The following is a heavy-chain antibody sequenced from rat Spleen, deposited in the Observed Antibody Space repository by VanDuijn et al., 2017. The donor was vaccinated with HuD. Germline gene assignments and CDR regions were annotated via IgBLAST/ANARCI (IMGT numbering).Heavy chain of an antibody. CDR3: ARHWGY. Sequence: EVQLVESDGGLVQPGRSLKLSCAASGFTFSDYYMAWVRQAPTKGLEWVATISYDGSTTYYRDSVKGRFTISRDNAGNTLYLQMDSLRSEDTATYYCARHWGYWGQGVTVTVSS. J-gene: IGHJ2*01. CDR1: GFTFSDYY. CDR2: ISYDGSTT. D-gene: IGHD5-1*01. V-gene: IGHV5-29*01.